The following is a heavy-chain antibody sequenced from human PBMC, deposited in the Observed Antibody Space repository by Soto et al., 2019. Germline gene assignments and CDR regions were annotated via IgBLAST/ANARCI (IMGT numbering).Heavy chain of an antibody. Sequence: PGGSLRLSCTASGFTFSSNAMSWVRQAPGKGLEWVSSISGSAGVTYYADSVKGRFTISRDNSKNALYLQMNSLRAEDTAVYYCEKGWVSGSSPYWGQGTLVTVSS. CDR1: GFTFSSNA. CDR2: ISGSAGVT. D-gene: IGHD2-15*01. CDR3: EKGWVSGSSPY. J-gene: IGHJ4*02. V-gene: IGHV3-23*01.